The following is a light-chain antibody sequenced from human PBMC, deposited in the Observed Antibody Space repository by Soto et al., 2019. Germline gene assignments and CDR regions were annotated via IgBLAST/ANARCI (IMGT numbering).Light chain of an antibody. Sequence: DTQMTQSPSTLSASVGDRVTITCRASQSISTSMAWYQQRPGTAPKLLIYKTSTLESGVPPRFSGSGSGTEFTLTISRLQPDDFATYYCQQYNTYSPTFGQGTKVEV. CDR3: QQYNTYSPT. CDR1: QSISTS. V-gene: IGKV1-5*03. J-gene: IGKJ1*01. CDR2: KTS.